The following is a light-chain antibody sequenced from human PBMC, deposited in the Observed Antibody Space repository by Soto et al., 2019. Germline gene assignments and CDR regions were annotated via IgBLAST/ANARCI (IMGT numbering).Light chain of an antibody. CDR3: QVWDRSSDQVI. CDR1: SIGSKS. V-gene: IGLV3-21*04. CDR2: YDY. Sequence: SYELTQPPSVSVAPGETARITCGGNSIGSKSVHWFHQKPGQAPVLLIYYDYERPSGIPDRFSGSNSGSTATLTISRVEAGDESDYYCQVWDRSSDQVIFGGGTKLTVL. J-gene: IGLJ2*01.